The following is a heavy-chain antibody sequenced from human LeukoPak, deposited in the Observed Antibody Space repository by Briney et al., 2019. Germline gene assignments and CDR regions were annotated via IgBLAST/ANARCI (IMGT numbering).Heavy chain of an antibody. CDR3: ARARSSYYYAMDV. J-gene: IGHJ6*02. CDR2: IKQNGNDK. Sequence: GGSLRLSCAASGFTFRNYWMTWVRQAPGKGLEWVANIKQNGNDKYYVDSVKGRFTISRDNAKNSLYLQMNSLRVEDSAVYYCARARSSYYYAMDVWGQGTTVTVSS. V-gene: IGHV3-7*01. CDR1: GFTFRNYW.